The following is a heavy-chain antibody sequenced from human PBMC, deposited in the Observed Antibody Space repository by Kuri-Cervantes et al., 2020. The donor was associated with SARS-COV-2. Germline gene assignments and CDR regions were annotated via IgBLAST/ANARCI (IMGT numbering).Heavy chain of an antibody. CDR1: GFTFSSYG. CDR2: ISSSSSTI. CDR3: VRVGAHSGYDFDS. J-gene: IGHJ4*02. D-gene: IGHD5-12*01. V-gene: IGHV3-48*01. Sequence: GGSLRLSCAASGFTFSSYGMHWVRQAPGKGLEWVSYISSSSSTIYYIDSVKGRFTISRDNAKNSLYLQMNSLRAEDTAVYYCVRVGAHSGYDFDSWGQGTLVTVSS.